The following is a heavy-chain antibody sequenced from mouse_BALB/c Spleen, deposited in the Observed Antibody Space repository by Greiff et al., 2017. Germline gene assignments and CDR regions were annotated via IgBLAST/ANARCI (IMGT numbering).Heavy chain of an antibody. CDR3: ARALGDYGDAMDY. J-gene: IGHJ4*01. Sequence: EVQVVESGGGLVQPGGSLRLSCATSGFTFTDYYMSWVRQPPGKALEWLGFIRNKANGYTTEYSSSVKGRFTISRDTSPGILYLQMNTLRAQDSATSYCARALGDYGDAMDYWGQGTSVTVSS. V-gene: IGHV7-3*02. CDR2: IRNKANGYTT. CDR1: GFTFTDYY. D-gene: IGHD2-13*01.